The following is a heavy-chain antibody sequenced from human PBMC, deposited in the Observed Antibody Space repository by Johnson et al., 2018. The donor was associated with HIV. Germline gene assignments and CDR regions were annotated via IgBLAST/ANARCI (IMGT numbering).Heavy chain of an antibody. J-gene: IGHJ3*02. Sequence: QVQLVESGGGVVQPGRSLRLSCTASGFTFNKFAMHWVRQAPGKGLEWLAFISFDGSNKYFGGSVEGRFDISRDNSKNTVYLQMNSLISEETAVYYCARGNKGYSSGWDAFDIWGQGTMVTVSS. CDR1: GFTFNKFA. V-gene: IGHV3-30*09. CDR2: ISFDGSNK. D-gene: IGHD6-19*01. CDR3: ARGNKGYSSGWDAFDI.